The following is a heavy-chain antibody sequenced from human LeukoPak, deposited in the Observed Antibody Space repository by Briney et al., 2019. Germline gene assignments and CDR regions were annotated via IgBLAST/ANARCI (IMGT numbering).Heavy chain of an antibody. V-gene: IGHV1-18*01. CDR2: ISAYNGNT. D-gene: IGHD6-19*01. Sequence: ASVKVSCKASGYIFTRFGISWVRQAPGQGLEWMGWISAYNGNTNYAQKLQGRFTMTTDTSTSTAYMELRSLRSDDTAAYYCARAGIAVPAHFDYWGQGTLVTVSS. CDR1: GYIFTRFG. CDR3: ARAGIAVPAHFDY. J-gene: IGHJ4*02.